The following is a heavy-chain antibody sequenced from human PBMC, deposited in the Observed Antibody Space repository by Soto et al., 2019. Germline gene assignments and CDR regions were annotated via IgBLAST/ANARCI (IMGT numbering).Heavy chain of an antibody. CDR3: ARGHIVVVPTVGWFDP. D-gene: IGHD2-2*01. CDR2: MFHSGKT. Sequence: SETLSLTCADSGYSISSGYYWGWVRQPPGKGLEWLGSMFHSGKTYYNPSLKSRLTISVDTSKNQFSLKLNSVTAADTAVYYCARGHIVVVPTVGWFDPWGQGTLVTVSS. J-gene: IGHJ5*02. V-gene: IGHV4-38-2*01. CDR1: GYSISSGYY.